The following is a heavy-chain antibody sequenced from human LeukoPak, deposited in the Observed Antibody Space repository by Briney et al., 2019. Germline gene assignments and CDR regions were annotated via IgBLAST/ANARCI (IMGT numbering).Heavy chain of an antibody. CDR2: IYHSGST. Sequence: PSGTLSLTCAVFGGSISSTNWWSWVRQAPGKGLEWIGEIYHSGSTNCNPSLKSRVTISVDKAQNQFSLRLSSMTVADTAVYFCARRPLGSMIAGRDAFDIWGQGTMVTVSS. CDR3: ARRPLGSMIAGRDAFDI. J-gene: IGHJ3*02. D-gene: IGHD3-22*01. CDR1: GGSISSTNW. V-gene: IGHV4-4*02.